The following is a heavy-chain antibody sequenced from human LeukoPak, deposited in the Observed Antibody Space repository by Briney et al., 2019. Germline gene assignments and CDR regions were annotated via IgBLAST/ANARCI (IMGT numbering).Heavy chain of an antibody. CDR2: IYTSGST. CDR3: ARLDADCSSTSCQSPPGI. CDR1: GGSISSYY. J-gene: IGHJ3*02. V-gene: IGHV4-4*07. D-gene: IGHD2-2*01. Sequence: PSETLSLTCTVSGGSISSYYWSWIRQPAGKGLEWIGRIYTSGSTNYNPSLKSQVTMLVDTSKNQFSLKLSSVTAADTAVYYCARLDADCSSTSCQSPPGIWGQGTMVTVSS.